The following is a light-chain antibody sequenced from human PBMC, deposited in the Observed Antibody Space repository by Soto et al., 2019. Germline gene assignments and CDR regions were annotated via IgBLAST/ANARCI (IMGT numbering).Light chain of an antibody. V-gene: IGLV2-14*01. CDR3: CSYTSSSTYV. J-gene: IGLJ1*01. Sequence: QSVLTQPASVSGSPGQSITISCTGTSSDVGGYNYVSWYQQHPGKAPKLMIYDVSNRPSGVSNRFSGSKSGNTASLTISGLQAEDEADYYCCSYTSSSTYVFATGTKLTVL. CDR2: DVS. CDR1: SSDVGGYNY.